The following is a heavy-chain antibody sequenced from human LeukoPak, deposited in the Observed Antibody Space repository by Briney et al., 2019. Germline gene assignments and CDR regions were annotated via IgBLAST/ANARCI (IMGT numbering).Heavy chain of an antibody. CDR2: MNPNSGNT. Sequence: ASVKVSCKASGYTFTSYDINWVRQATGQGLEWMGWMNPNSGNTGYAQKFQGRVTMTRNTSISTAYMELSSLRSEDTAVYYCARIRGYCSSTSCRRYRRDFDYWGQGTLVTVSS. V-gene: IGHV1-8*01. CDR3: ARIRGYCSSTSCRRYRRDFDY. CDR1: GYTFTSYD. D-gene: IGHD2-2*01. J-gene: IGHJ4*02.